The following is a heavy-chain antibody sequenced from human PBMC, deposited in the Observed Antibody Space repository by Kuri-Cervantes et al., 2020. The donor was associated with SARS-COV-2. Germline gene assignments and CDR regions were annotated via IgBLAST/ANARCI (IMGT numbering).Heavy chain of an antibody. V-gene: IGHV4-39*01. CDR3: AGWPVVPAANPKWGIDY. Sequence: SETLSLTCTVSGASISSSTYYWDWIRQSPGKGLEWLGSIYESGDTYYSSSLKSRLSLSVDTSKNQFSLKLTSVTAADTAVYYCAGWPVVPAANPKWGIDYWGQGTLVTISS. CDR2: IYESGDT. J-gene: IGHJ4*02. CDR1: GASISSSTYY. D-gene: IGHD2-2*01.